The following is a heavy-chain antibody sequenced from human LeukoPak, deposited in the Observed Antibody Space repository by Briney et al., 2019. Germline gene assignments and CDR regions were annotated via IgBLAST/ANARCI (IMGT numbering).Heavy chain of an antibody. D-gene: IGHD1-26*01. CDR2: INHSGST. Sequence: SETLSLTCAVYGGSFSGYYWSWIRQPPGRELEWIGEINHSGSTNYNPSLKSRVTISVDTSKNQFSLKLSSVTAADTAVYYCARDPYSGSYGAYYYYYMDVWGKGTTVTISS. CDR3: ARDPYSGSYGAYYYYYMDV. CDR1: GGSFSGYY. V-gene: IGHV4-34*01. J-gene: IGHJ6*03.